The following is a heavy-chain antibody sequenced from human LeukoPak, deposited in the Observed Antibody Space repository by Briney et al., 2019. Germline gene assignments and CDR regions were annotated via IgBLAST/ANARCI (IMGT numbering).Heavy chain of an antibody. CDR3: ARHIGGGIEDMDV. D-gene: IGHD3-16*02. V-gene: IGHV4-59*08. CDR2: IYVTGT. J-gene: IGHJ6*03. CDR1: GGSIGTYY. Sequence: TSETLSLTCTVSGGSIGTYYWSWTRQSPGKGLEWIGYIYVTGTRYNPYLQSRVTISVDRSRNQFFLKMSSVTAADTAVYYCARHIGGGIEDMDVWGKGTKVIVSS.